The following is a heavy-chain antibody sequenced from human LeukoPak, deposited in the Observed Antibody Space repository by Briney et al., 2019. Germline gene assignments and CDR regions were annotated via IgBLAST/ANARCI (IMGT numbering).Heavy chain of an antibody. CDR2: INHSGST. Sequence: PGGSLRLSCAASGFTFSSYSMNWVRQAPGKGLEWIGEINHSGSTNYNPSLKSRVTISVDTSKNQFSLDLSSVTAADTAVYYCASGSGKNWFDPWGQGTLVTVSS. V-gene: IGHV4-34*01. D-gene: IGHD3-10*01. J-gene: IGHJ5*02. CDR3: ASGSGKNWFDP. CDR1: GFTFSSYS.